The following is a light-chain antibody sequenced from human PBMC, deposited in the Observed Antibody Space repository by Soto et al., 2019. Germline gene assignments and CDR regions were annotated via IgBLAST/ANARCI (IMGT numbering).Light chain of an antibody. V-gene: IGKV3-11*01. Sequence: EIVLTQSPGTLSLSPGERATLYCRASQSVSSNLAWYQQKPGQAPRLLIYDASNRATGIPARFSGSGSGTDFTLTISSLEPEDFAVYYCQQRSNWPPITFGQGTRLEIK. J-gene: IGKJ5*01. CDR3: QQRSNWPPIT. CDR1: QSVSSN. CDR2: DAS.